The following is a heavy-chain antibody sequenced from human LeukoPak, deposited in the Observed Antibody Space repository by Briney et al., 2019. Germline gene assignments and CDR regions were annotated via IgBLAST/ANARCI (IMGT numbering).Heavy chain of an antibody. Sequence: PGGSLRLSCAASGFMLSSYGMHWVRQAPGKGLEWVAVISYDGSNKYYADSVKGRFTISRDNSKNTLYLQMNSLRAEDTAVYYCARDGRYFLEWLTSYNWFDPWGQGTLVTVSS. CDR3: ARDGRYFLEWLTSYNWFDP. J-gene: IGHJ5*02. CDR2: ISYDGSNK. CDR1: GFMLSSYG. V-gene: IGHV3-30*03. D-gene: IGHD3-3*01.